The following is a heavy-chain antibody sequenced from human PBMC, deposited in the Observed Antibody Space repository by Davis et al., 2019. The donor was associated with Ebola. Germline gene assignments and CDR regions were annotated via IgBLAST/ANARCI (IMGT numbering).Heavy chain of an antibody. V-gene: IGHV3-30-3*02. D-gene: IGHD1-7*01. J-gene: IGHJ4*02. CDR3: AKSPLPTGTTWVDY. CDR1: GFTFSSYA. CDR2: ISYDGSNK. Sequence: PGGSLRLSCAASGFTFSSYAMHWVRQAPGKGLEWVAVISYDGSNKYYADSVKGRFTISRDNAKNSLYLQMNSLRAEDTALYYCAKSPLPTGTTWVDYWGQGTLVTVSS.